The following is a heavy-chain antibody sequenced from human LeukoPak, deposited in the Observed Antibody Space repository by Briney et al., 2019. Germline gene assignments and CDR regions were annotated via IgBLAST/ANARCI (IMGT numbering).Heavy chain of an antibody. CDR3: ASYYDSSGYTDNFDY. J-gene: IGHJ4*02. Sequence: SETLSLTCTVSGGSISSGDYYWSRIRQPPGKGLEWIGYIYYSGSTYYNPSLKSRVTISVDTSKNQFSLKMSSVTAADTAVYYCASYYDSSGYTDNFDYWGQGTLVTVSS. V-gene: IGHV4-30-4*01. CDR1: GGSISSGDYY. CDR2: IYYSGST. D-gene: IGHD3-22*01.